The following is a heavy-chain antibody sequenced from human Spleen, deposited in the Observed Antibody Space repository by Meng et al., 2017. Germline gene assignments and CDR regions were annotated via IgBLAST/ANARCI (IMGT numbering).Heavy chain of an antibody. Sequence: WVRQAPGKGLEWVAVKWYDGNYADSVQGRFTISRDNSKNTLYLQMNSLRAEDTAVYYCARGGDIVVVPAAMLFDYWGQGTLVTVSS. V-gene: IGHV3-33*01. J-gene: IGHJ4*02. D-gene: IGHD2-2*01. CDR3: ARGGDIVVVPAAMLFDY. CDR2: KWYDGN.